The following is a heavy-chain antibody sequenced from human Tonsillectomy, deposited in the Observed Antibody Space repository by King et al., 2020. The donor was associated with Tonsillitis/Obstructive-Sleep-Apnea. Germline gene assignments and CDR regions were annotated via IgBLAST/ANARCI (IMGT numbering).Heavy chain of an antibody. Sequence: VQLPQWGAGLLKPSETLSLTCAVYGGSFSGYYWSWIRQPPGKGLEWIGEINHYGSAKYNPSLKSRVTISLDTSKNQFSLKLTSVTAADTAVYYCARCYGGPPDNWFDPWGQGTLVTVSS. J-gene: IGHJ5*02. CDR1: GGSFSGYY. CDR3: ARCYGGPPDNWFDP. D-gene: IGHD4-23*01. V-gene: IGHV4-34*01. CDR2: INHYGSA.